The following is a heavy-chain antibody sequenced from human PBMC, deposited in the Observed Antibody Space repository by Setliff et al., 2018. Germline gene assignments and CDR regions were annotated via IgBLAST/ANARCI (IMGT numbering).Heavy chain of an antibody. D-gene: IGHD4-17*01. V-gene: IGHV4-4*08. CDR3: ARPTTLTTWFELGAFDI. Sequence: SETLSLTCTVSNGSISTYYYYWSWIRQPPGKGLEWIGYIYTRGSANYNLSLKSRVTISTDASKNQFSLKLSSVTAADTAVYYCARPTTLTTWFELGAFDIWGQGTMVTVSS. CDR1: NGSISTYYYY. J-gene: IGHJ3*02. CDR2: IYTRGSA.